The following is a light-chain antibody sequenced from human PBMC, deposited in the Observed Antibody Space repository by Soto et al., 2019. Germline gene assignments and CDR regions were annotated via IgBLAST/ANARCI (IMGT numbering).Light chain of an antibody. Sequence: ETVLTQSPATMSLSPGERATLSCRASESVAIYLAWYPQKSGQAPRLLSYHASNRATGIPARFSGSVAGTDFALTISSLEPEDSAVYYCQQRRNWPPLTFGGGNRVEIK. V-gene: IGKV3-11*01. CDR1: ESVAIY. CDR2: HAS. J-gene: IGKJ4*01. CDR3: QQRRNWPPLT.